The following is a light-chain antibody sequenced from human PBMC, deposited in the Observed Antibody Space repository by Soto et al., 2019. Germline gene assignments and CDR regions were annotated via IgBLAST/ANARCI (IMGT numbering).Light chain of an antibody. J-gene: IGKJ5*01. CDR1: QSVSSSC. Sequence: EIVFTQSPGTLSLSPGERATLSCRASQSVSSSCLAWYQQKPGQAPRLLIYGASSRATGIPDRFSGSGSGTDFTLTISRLEAEDFAVYYCQQSSSSPITFGQGTRLEIK. CDR3: QQSSSSPIT. V-gene: IGKV3-20*01. CDR2: GAS.